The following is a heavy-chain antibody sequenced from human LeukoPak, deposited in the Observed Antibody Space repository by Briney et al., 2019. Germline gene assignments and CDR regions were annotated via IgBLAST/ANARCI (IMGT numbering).Heavy chain of an antibody. J-gene: IGHJ4*02. CDR2: IYYSGST. CDR3: ARDSGYSYGPFDY. V-gene: IGHV4-30-4*01. D-gene: IGHD5-18*01. CDR1: GGSISSDDYY. Sequence: SETLSLTCTVSGGSISSDDYYWSWIRQPPGKGLEWIGYIYYSGSTYYNPSLKSRVTISADTSKNQFSLKLSSVTAADTAVYYCARDSGYSYGPFDYWGQGTLVTVSS.